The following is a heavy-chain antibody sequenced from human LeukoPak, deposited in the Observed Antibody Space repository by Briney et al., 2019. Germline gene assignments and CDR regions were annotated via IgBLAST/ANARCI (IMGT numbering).Heavy chain of an antibody. V-gene: IGHV1-2*06. D-gene: IGHD3-10*01. CDR1: GYTFTGYY. CDR3: ARVRYYGLGSYSDY. Sequence: ASVKVSCKASGYTFTGYYMHWVRQAPGQGLEWMGRINPNSGGTNYAQKFQGRVTMTRDTSISTAYMELSRLRSDDTAVYYCARVRYYGLGSYSDYWGQGTLVTVSS. CDR2: INPNSGGT. J-gene: IGHJ4*02.